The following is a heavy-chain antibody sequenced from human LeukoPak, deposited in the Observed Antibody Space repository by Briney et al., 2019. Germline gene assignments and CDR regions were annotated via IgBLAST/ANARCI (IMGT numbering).Heavy chain of an antibody. J-gene: IGHJ4*02. CDR3: ARTSYYNDSSGYYDY. V-gene: IGHV1-18*01. CDR1: GYTFTSYG. D-gene: IGHD3-22*01. CDR2: ISAYSGNT. Sequence: GASVKVSCKASGYTFTSYGITWVRQAPGQGLEWMGLISAYSGNTMYAQKFQGWVTMTRDTSISTAYMELSRLRSDDTAVYYCARTSYYNDSSGYYDYWGQGTLVTVSS.